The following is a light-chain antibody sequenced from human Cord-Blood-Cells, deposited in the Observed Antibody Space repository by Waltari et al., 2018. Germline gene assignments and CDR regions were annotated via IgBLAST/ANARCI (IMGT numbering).Light chain of an antibody. CDR1: SSDVGGYNY. Sequence: QSALTQPASVSGSPGQSITISCTGTSSDVGGYNYVSGYQQHPGKAPKLMIYDVSNRPSGVANCFSGSKSGNTASLTISGLQAEDEADYYCSSYTSSSTLVFGGGTKLTVL. J-gene: IGLJ2*01. CDR2: DVS. CDR3: SSYTSSSTLV. V-gene: IGLV2-14*01.